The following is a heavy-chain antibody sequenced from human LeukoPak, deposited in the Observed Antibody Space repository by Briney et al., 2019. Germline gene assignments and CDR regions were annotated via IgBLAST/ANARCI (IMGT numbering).Heavy chain of an antibody. D-gene: IGHD6-13*01. J-gene: IGHJ5*02. CDR3: ARGGGIAAGTNWFGP. CDR2: IIPIFGTA. V-gene: IGHV1-69*01. CDR1: GGTFSSYA. Sequence: SVKVSCKASGGTFSSYAISWVRQAPGQGLEWMGGIIPIFGTANYAQKFQGRVTITADESTSTAYMELSSLRSEDTAVYYCARGGGIAAGTNWFGPWGQGTLVTVSS.